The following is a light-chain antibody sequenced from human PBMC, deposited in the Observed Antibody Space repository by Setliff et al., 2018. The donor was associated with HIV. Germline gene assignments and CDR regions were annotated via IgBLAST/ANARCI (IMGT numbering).Light chain of an antibody. CDR1: SRXXGGYNY. V-gene: IGLV2-14*01. CDR3: PSYTTXXTRYV. Sequence: QSALTQPASVSGSPGQEITISCTGTSRXXGGYNYVSWYQQHPAKAPKLIIYEVSNRPSGVSNRFPGSQPGNPASLPRPWLQVEDAAAYYCPSYTTXXTRYVFGTGTKVTVL. J-gene: IGLJ1*01. CDR2: EVS.